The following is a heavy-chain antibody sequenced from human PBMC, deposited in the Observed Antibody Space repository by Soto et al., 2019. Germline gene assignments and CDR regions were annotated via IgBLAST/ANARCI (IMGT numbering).Heavy chain of an antibody. CDR2: ISGSGGST. V-gene: IGHV3-23*01. CDR1: GFAFSSYA. J-gene: IGHJ6*02. CDR3: ARGNCYYDMDV. Sequence: GGSLRLSYAACGFAFSSYAMSWVRQAPGKGLEWVSAISGSGGSTYYADSVKGRFTISRDNSKNTLYLQMNSLRAEDTAVYFCARGNCYYDMDVWGQGTTVTVSS.